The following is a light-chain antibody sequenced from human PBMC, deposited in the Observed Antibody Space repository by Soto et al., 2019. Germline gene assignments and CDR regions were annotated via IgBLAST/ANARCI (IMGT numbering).Light chain of an antibody. CDR2: KAS. Sequence: DIQMTQSPSTLSASVGDRVTLTCRASQSVSDRLAWYQQKPGKAPKLLMYKASTLETGVPSRFSGSGSGPEFTLTISSLQPADFATYYCQQYNVYPYTFGQGTKLEIK. CDR3: QQYNVYPYT. V-gene: IGKV1-5*03. J-gene: IGKJ2*01. CDR1: QSVSDR.